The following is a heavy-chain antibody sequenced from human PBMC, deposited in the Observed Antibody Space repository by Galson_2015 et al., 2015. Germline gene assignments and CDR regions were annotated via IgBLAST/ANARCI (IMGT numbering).Heavy chain of an antibody. J-gene: IGHJ5*02. CDR3: ARVAEVATGALDP. Sequence: SVKVSCKASGYSFTNYYIHWVRQGPGQRLEWMGWINTGTGNTKYSQNFQGRFTITADTSATTAYMDLSSLRSEDTAVYYCARVAEVATGALDPWGQGTLVTVSS. D-gene: IGHD5-24*01. CDR1: GYSFTNYY. V-gene: IGHV1-3*04. CDR2: INTGTGNT.